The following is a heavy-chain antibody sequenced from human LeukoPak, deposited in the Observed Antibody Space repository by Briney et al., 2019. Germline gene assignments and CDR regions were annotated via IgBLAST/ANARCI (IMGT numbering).Heavy chain of an antibody. CDR2: RKVDDNEK. CDR1: GCTFSNNW. D-gene: IGHD6-13*01. V-gene: IGHV3-7*01. J-gene: IGHJ4*02. CDR3: ARDSVLLQRVAAAGSSDY. Sequence: PGGTLRLSGAASGCTFSNNWLSWGRKGPGKGLGWVGNRKVDDNEKDYVAPFKGRCTISRDNAKNSLYLPRNSLRVEDTGVYYCARDSVLLQRVAAAGSSDYWGQGTLVTVSS.